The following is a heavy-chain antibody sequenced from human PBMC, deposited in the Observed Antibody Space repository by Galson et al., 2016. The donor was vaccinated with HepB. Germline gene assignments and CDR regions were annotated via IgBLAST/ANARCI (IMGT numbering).Heavy chain of an antibody. CDR3: ARYKGDSDQSYYYYGFDV. CDR1: GVSIKNYY. D-gene: IGHD2-21*02. Sequence: ETLSLTCSVSGVSIKNYYWSWVRQAPGKGLEWLGYVYISGTTNFNPSLNSRVSMSLDTSESEVSMRLRSVTAADTAVYYCARYKGDSDQSYYYYGFDVWGQGTTVTVAS. V-gene: IGHV4-59*13. CDR2: VYISGTT. J-gene: IGHJ6*02.